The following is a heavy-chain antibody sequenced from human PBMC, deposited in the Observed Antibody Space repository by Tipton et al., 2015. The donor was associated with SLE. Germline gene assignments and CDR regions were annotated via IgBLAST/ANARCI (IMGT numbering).Heavy chain of an antibody. V-gene: IGHV4-30-2*01. CDR1: GGSISSGGYS. D-gene: IGHD6-13*01. Sequence: LRLSCAVSGGSISSGGYSWSWIRQPPGKGLEWIGYIYHSGSTYYNPSLKSRVTISVDRSKNQFSLKLSSVTAADTAVYYCARRGIPTVSYYFDYWGQGTLVTVSS. CDR3: ARRGIPTVSYYFDY. CDR2: IYHSGST. J-gene: IGHJ4*02.